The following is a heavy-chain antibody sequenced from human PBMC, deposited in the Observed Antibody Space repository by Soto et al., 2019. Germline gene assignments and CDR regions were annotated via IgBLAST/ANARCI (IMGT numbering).Heavy chain of an antibody. D-gene: IGHD3-10*01. Sequence: QVQLVESGGGVVQPGRSLRLSCAASGFTFSSYAMLWFRQAPGKGLEWVAVISYVGSNKYYADSVKGRFTISRDNSKNTLYLQMKSLRAEDTAVYYCARGWMWIGEVFARRCHHMDVRGQGTTVTVS. J-gene: IGHJ6*02. CDR1: GFTFSSYA. CDR3: ARGWMWIGEVFARRCHHMDV. CDR2: ISYVGSNK. V-gene: IGHV3-30-3*01.